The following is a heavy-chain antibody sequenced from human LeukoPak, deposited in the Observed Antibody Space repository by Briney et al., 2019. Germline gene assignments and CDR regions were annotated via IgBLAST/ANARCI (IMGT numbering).Heavy chain of an antibody. CDR2: IDPSGTAL. V-gene: IGHV3-11*01. J-gene: IGHJ4*02. CDR1: GFTLRDYV. Sequence: GGSLRLSCAASGFTLRDYVMSWVRQAPGKGLEWVSYIDPSGTALFYADSVKGRFTISRDNGKNSLYLQLRSLRADDTAVYYCARAAYNWNWGQGTLVTVSS. CDR3: ARAAYNWN. D-gene: IGHD1-20*01.